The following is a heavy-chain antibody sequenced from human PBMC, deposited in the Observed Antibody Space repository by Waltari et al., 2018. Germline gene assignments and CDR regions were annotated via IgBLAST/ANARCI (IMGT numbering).Heavy chain of an antibody. D-gene: IGHD3-16*01. CDR3: ARAMITFGGVIGP. J-gene: IGHJ5*02. CDR1: GFTFSSYW. CDR2: IKQDGSEK. Sequence: EVQLVESGGGLVQPGGSLRLSCAASGFTFSSYWMSWVRQAPGKGLEWVANIKQDGSEKYYVDSVNGRFTISRDNAKNSLYLQMNSLRAEDTAVYYCARAMITFGGVIGPWGQGTLVTVSS. V-gene: IGHV3-7*01.